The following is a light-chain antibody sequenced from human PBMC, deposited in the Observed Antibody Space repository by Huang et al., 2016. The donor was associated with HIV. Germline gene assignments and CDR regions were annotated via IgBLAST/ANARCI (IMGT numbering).Light chain of an antibody. CDR2: DAS. J-gene: IGKJ3*01. CDR1: QSVGTY. Sequence: ELVLTQSPATLSLSPGERATLSCRASQSVGTYLAWYQQKPGQSPRLLIYDASNSATGIPARFSGRGSGTDFTLTISSLEPEDFAVYYCQQRSNWPPLLTFGPGTKVDIK. V-gene: IGKV3-11*01. CDR3: QQRSNWPPLLT.